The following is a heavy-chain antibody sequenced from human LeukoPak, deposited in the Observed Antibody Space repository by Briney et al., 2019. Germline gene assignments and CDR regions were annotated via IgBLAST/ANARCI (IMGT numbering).Heavy chain of an antibody. Sequence: GGSLRLSCAASGFTFSDYYMSWIRQAPGKGLEWVSYISSSGSTIYYADSVKGRFTISRDNAKNSLYLQMNSLRAEDTAVYYCARGYASSGYYPIPYYYYGMDVWGQGTTVTVSS. J-gene: IGHJ6*02. D-gene: IGHD3-22*01. CDR1: GFTFSDYY. CDR3: ARGYASSGYYPIPYYYYGMDV. CDR2: ISSSGSTI. V-gene: IGHV3-11*01.